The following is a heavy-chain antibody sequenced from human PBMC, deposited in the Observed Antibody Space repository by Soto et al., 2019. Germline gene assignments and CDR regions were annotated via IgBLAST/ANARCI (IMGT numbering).Heavy chain of an antibody. V-gene: IGHV3-72*01. CDR3: ARGRGYSYGYYYYYYMDV. J-gene: IGHJ6*03. D-gene: IGHD5-18*01. CDR1: GFTFSDHY. CDR2: TRNKANSYTT. Sequence: GGSLRLSCAASGFTFSDHYMDWVRQAPGKGLEWVGRTRNKANSYTTEYAASVKGRFTISRDDSKNSLYLQMNSLKTEDTAVYYCARGRGYSYGYYYYYYMDVWGKGTTVTVSS.